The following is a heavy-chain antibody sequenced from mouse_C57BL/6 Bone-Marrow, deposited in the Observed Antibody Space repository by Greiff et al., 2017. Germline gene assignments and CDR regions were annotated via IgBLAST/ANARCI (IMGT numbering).Heavy chain of an antibody. D-gene: IGHD2-3*01. Sequence: QVQLQQSGPELVKPGASVKISCKASGYAFSSSWMNWVKQRPGKGLEWIGRIYPGDGDTNYNGKFKGKATLTADKSSSTAYMQLSSLTSEDSAVYFCARGVYDGSYWGQGTLVTVSA. V-gene: IGHV1-82*01. CDR1: GYAFSSSW. CDR2: IYPGDGDT. CDR3: ARGVYDGSY. J-gene: IGHJ3*01.